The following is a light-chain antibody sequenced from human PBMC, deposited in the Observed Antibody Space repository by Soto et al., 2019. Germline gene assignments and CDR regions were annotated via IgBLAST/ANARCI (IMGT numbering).Light chain of an antibody. Sequence: EIVMTQSPVTLSVSPGERATLSCRASQSVGSNLTWYQQKPGQARRLLVYSSSTRATAVPARFTGSGSGTEFSLTVSSLQSEDVAAYFCQHYPQCPTFTFGQGTRLEIK. V-gene: IGKV3-15*01. CDR1: QSVGSN. CDR2: SSS. CDR3: QHYPQCPTFT. J-gene: IGKJ2*01.